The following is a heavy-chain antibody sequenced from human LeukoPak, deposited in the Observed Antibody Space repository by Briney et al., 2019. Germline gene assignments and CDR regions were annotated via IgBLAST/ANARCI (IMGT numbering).Heavy chain of an antibody. Sequence: PSETLSLTCTVSGYSISSGYYWGWIRQPPGKGLEWIGSIYHSGSTYYNPSLKSRVTISVDTSKNQFSLKLSSVTAADTAVYYCARLTGSTWYRDRRYFDYWGQGTLVTVSS. CDR1: GYSISSGYY. CDR2: IYHSGST. V-gene: IGHV4-38-2*02. CDR3: ARLTGSTWYRDRRYFDY. J-gene: IGHJ4*02. D-gene: IGHD6-13*01.